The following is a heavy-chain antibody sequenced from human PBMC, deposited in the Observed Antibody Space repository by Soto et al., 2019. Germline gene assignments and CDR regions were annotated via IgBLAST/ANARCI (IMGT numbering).Heavy chain of an antibody. Sequence: ESLKISCAVSGFPLRGHAMSWVRQAPGKGLEWVSAISGSGDSTYYADSVKGRFTISRDNSRNTLYLQMTSLRAEDTAVYYCAKEGRYCTSASCYGGDYFDYWGQRTLVTVSS. CDR2: ISGSGDST. V-gene: IGHV3-23*01. D-gene: IGHD2-2*01. CDR1: GFPLRGHA. J-gene: IGHJ4*02. CDR3: AKEGRYCTSASCYGGDYFDY.